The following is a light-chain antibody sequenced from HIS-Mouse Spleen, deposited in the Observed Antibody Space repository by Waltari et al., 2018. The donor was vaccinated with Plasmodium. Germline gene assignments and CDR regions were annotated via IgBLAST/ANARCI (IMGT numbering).Light chain of an antibody. J-gene: IGLJ1*01. CDR3: CSYAGSYTYV. CDR2: DVS. Sequence: QSALTQPRSVSGSPGQSVTISCTGTSSEVGRYTYFSWYQQPPGKAPKLMIYDVSKRPSGVPDRFSGSKSGNTASLTISGLQAEDEADYYCCSYAGSYTYVFGTGTKVTVL. CDR1: SSEVGRYTY. V-gene: IGLV2-11*01.